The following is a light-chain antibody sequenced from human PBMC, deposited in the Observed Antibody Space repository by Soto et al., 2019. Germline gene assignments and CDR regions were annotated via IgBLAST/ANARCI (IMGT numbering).Light chain of an antibody. CDR2: AVS. J-gene: IGKJ1*01. V-gene: IGKV1-39*01. CDR1: QTVNRY. Sequence: DTQMTQSPSSLSASVGDRVTITCRASQTVNRYLNWYQQKPGKAPKLLIYAVSSLQSGVPSRFSGSGSGTDFTLTISSLQFEDSATYYCQQSLDKRTFGQGTRVEIK. CDR3: QQSLDKRT.